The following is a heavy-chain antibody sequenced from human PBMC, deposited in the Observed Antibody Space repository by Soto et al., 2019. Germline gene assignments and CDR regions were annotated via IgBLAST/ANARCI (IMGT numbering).Heavy chain of an antibody. Sequence: QLQLQESGPGLVKPSETLSLTCTVSGGSISSSSYYWGWIRQPPGKGLEWIGSIYYSGSTYYNPALKSRVTISVDTSKNQFSLKLSSVTAADTAVYYCAGHRNSDYYYYYMDVWGKGTTVTVSS. V-gene: IGHV4-39*01. CDR1: GGSISSSSYY. J-gene: IGHJ6*03. CDR3: AGHRNSDYYYYYMDV. D-gene: IGHD2-21*01. CDR2: IYYSGST.